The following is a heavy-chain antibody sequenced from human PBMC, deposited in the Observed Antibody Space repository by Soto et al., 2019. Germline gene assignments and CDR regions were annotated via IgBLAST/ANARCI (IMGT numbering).Heavy chain of an antibody. CDR2: IYYTGST. V-gene: IGHV4-39*01. CDR1: GGTISSSNYY. Sequence: PSETLSLTCTVSGGTISSSNYYLGWIGQPPGKGLEWIGNIYYTGSTYYNPSLKSRVTISVDTSKNQFSLKLSSVTAADTAVYNCASGVVVAATQVVWFDPWGQGTLVTVSS. D-gene: IGHD2-15*01. J-gene: IGHJ5*02. CDR3: ASGVVVAATQVVWFDP.